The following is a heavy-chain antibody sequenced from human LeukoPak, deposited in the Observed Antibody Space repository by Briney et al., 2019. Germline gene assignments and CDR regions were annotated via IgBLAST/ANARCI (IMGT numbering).Heavy chain of an antibody. V-gene: IGHV3-33*01. CDR3: AREISMFVNAFDL. D-gene: IGHD3-10*02. Sequence: GGSLRLSCAAPGFSFSNSGMHWVRQAPGKGLEWVAVIWYDGSNEYYADAVKGRFTISRDNSKNTVHLQMNSLRVEDTSVYYCAREISMFVNAFDLWGQGTLVTVTS. CDR2: IWYDGSNE. J-gene: IGHJ3*01. CDR1: GFSFSNSG.